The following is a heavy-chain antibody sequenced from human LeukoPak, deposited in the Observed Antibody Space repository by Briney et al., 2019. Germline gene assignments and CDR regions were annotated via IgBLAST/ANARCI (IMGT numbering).Heavy chain of an antibody. CDR2: IYYSGST. V-gene: IGHV4-59*01. J-gene: IGHJ1*01. CDR1: GGSISNYY. Sequence: SETLSLTCTVSGGSISNYYWSWIRQPPGKGLEWIGYIYYSGSTYYNPSLRSRVTISVDTSKNQFSLNLNSVTAADTAVYYCARALSGTYGLFQHWGQGNLVTVSS. CDR3: ARALSGTYGLFQH. D-gene: IGHD1-26*01.